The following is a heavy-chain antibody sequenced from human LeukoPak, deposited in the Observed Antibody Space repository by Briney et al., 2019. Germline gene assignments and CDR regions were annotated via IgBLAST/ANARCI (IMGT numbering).Heavy chain of an antibody. CDR3: ARGVGATVNLFDY. D-gene: IGHD4-17*01. J-gene: IGHJ4*02. V-gene: IGHV1-69*01. Sequence: PAASVKVSCKASGGTFSSYAISWVRQAPGQGLEWMGGIIPIFGTANHAQKFQGRVTITADESTSTAYMELSSLRSEDTAVYYCARGVGATVNLFDYWGQGTLVTVSS. CDR2: IIPIFGTA. CDR1: GGTFSSYA.